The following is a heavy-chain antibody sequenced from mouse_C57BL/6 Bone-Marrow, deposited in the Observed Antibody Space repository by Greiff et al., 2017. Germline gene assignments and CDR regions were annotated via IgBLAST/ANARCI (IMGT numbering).Heavy chain of an antibody. CDR3: ARDYYGSGSAWFAY. CDR2: ISYDGSN. Sequence: EVQRVESGPGLVKPSQSLSLTCFVTGYSITSGYYWNWLRQFPGNKLEWMDYISYDGSNNYNPSLKNRISITRDTSKNQFFLKLNSVTTEDTATYYCARDYYGSGSAWFAYWGQGTLVTVSA. V-gene: IGHV3-6*01. J-gene: IGHJ3*01. CDR1: GYSITSGYY. D-gene: IGHD1-1*01.